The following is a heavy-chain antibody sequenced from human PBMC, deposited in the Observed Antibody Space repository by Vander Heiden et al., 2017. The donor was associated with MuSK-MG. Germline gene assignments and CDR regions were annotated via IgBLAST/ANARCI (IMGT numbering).Heavy chain of an antibody. Sequence: QVQLQESGPGLVKPSETLSLTCTVSGGPISSYYWSWIRQPPGKGLEWIGYIYYSGSTNYNPSLKSRVTISVDTSKNQFSLKLSSVTAADTAVYYCARTQRITIFGVARAYNFDYWGQGTLVTVSS. CDR3: ARTQRITIFGVARAYNFDY. J-gene: IGHJ4*02. CDR2: IYYSGST. CDR1: GGPISSYY. V-gene: IGHV4-59*01. D-gene: IGHD3-3*01.